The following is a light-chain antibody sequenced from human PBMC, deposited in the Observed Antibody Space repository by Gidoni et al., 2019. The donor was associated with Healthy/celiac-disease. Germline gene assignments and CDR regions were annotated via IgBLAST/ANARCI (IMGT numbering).Light chain of an antibody. Sequence: VSSSYLAWYQQKPGQAPRPLLYGASSRATGIPDRFSGSGSGTAFTLTISRLEPEDYAVYYCQQYGSSLIFTFGPGTKVDIK. J-gene: IGKJ3*01. CDR1: VSSSY. V-gene: IGKV3-20*01. CDR3: QQYGSSLIFT. CDR2: GAS.